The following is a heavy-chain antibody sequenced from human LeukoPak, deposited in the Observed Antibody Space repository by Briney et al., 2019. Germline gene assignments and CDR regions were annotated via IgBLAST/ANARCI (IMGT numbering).Heavy chain of an antibody. Sequence: GGSLRLSCTASGFTFSGYWMRWVRQAPGKGVEWLANIQQDGSEKHYVDSVKGRFTISRDNAKYSLFLQMSSLRAEDTAVYYCVRDCSGGDCYSGSDHWGQGTLVIVSS. CDR2: IQQDGSEK. V-gene: IGHV3-7*01. CDR3: VRDCSGGDCYSGSDH. CDR1: GFTFSGYW. D-gene: IGHD2-15*01. J-gene: IGHJ4*02.